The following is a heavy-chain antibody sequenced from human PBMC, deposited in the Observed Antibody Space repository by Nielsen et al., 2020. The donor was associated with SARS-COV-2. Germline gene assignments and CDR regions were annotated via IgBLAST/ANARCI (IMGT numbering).Heavy chain of an antibody. J-gene: IGHJ4*02. CDR2: ISGSGGST. Sequence: VRQMPGKGLEWVSGISGSGGSTNYADSVKGRFTISRDNSKNTLYLQMNSLRAEDTAVYYCAKAGSSSSFDYWGQGTLVTVSS. CDR3: AKAGSSSSFDY. D-gene: IGHD6-6*01. V-gene: IGHV3-23*01.